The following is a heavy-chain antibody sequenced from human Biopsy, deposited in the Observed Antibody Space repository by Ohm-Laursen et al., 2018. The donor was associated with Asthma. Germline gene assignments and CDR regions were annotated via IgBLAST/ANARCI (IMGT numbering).Heavy chain of an antibody. J-gene: IGHJ4*02. CDR1: GYSLTDLS. D-gene: IGHD4-17*01. CDR3: ASDFPKDYVRYNFQF. Sequence: SVKVTCKVSGYSLTDLSMHWVRQAPGQGLEWMGGHDHEEGGTVNARRFQGRVTMTEDTSTDTAYMELSSLSSDDTAVYYCASDFPKDYVRYNFQFWGQGTLVTVSS. CDR2: HDHEEGGT. V-gene: IGHV1-24*01.